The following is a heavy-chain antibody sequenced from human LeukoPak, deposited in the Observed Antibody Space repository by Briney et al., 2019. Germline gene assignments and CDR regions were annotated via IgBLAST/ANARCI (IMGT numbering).Heavy chain of an antibody. D-gene: IGHD4-11*01. CDR1: GDSLRSSPYY. CDR3: ARTVTTTHFDY. J-gene: IGHJ4*02. V-gene: IGHV4-39*07. CDR2: IYHSGGT. Sequence: SETLSLTCTVSGDSLRSSPYYWGWIRQPPGKGLEWIGYIYHSGGTYYNPSLKSRVTISVDRSSNQFSLKLTSVTAADTAVYYCARTVTTTHFDYWGQGTLVTVSS.